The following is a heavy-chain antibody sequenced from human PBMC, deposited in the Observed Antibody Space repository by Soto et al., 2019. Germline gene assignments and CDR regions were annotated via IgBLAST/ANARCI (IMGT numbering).Heavy chain of an antibody. V-gene: IGHV3-11*01. J-gene: IGHJ6*03. CDR1: GFTFSDYY. D-gene: IGHD2-2*01. CDR2: ISSSGSTI. Sequence: GGSLRLSCAASGFTFSDYYMSWIRQAPGKGLEWVSYISSSGSTIYYADSVKGRFTISRDNAKNSLYLQMNSLRAEDTAVYYCARRVVPAAMTYYYYYMDVWGKGTTVTVSS. CDR3: ARRVVPAAMTYYYYYMDV.